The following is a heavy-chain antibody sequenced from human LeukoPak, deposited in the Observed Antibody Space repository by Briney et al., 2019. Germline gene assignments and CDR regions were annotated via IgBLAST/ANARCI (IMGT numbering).Heavy chain of an antibody. CDR3: AKSREQKSYFDY. CDR1: GFTVSGNY. Sequence: GGSLRLSCAASGFTVSGNYMSWVRQAPGKGLEWVSLIYSGGTTYYAVSVQGLFTISRDNSKNTLYLQMNSLRAEDTAVYYCAKSREQKSYFDYGAQGPLATV. CDR2: IYSGGTT. D-gene: IGHD1-26*01. V-gene: IGHV3-53*01. J-gene: IGHJ4*02.